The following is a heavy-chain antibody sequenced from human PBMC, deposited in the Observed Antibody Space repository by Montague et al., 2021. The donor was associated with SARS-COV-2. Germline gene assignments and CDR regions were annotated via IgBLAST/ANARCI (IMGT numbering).Heavy chain of an antibody. CDR2: IYYTGST. J-gene: IGHJ6*02. D-gene: IGHD3-22*01. V-gene: IGHV4-39*07. CDR1: GGSISSSSYY. CDR3: ARDTRIAMLVVVTRYGLDV. Sequence: SETLSLTCTVPGGSISSSSYYWGWIRQPPGKGLEWIVSIYYTGSTYYTPSLKSRVTISVDTSKNHFSLKLSSVTAADTAVYYCARDTRIAMLVVVTRYGLDVWGQGTTVTVSS.